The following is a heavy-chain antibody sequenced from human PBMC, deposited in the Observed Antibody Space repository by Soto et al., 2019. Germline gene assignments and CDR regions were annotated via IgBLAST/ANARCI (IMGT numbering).Heavy chain of an antibody. V-gene: IGHV4-31*03. Sequence: QVQLQESGPGLVKPSQTLSLTCTVSGGSISGSGWCWIWIRQDPGKGLEGIGYIYDSWSTYDNPSLKRRGSLSVDTSKYQFSLNLTSVTAADTDMYECASSSRSDFDYGGQGTLVTVSS. CDR1: GGSISGSGWC. CDR3: ASSSRSDFDY. J-gene: IGHJ4*02. CDR2: IYDSWST.